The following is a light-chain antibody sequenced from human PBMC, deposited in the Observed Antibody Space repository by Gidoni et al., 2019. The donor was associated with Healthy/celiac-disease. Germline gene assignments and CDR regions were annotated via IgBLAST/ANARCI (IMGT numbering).Light chain of an antibody. CDR3: QQRGNWPET. V-gene: IGKV3-11*01. CDR1: QSVSSY. Sequence: IVLTQSPSTLSLSPGERATLSCRASQSVSSYLAWYQQKPGQAPRLLIYDASNRATGIPARFSGSGSGTDFTLTISSLEPEDFAVYYCQQRGNWPETFGQGTKLEIK. J-gene: IGKJ2*01. CDR2: DAS.